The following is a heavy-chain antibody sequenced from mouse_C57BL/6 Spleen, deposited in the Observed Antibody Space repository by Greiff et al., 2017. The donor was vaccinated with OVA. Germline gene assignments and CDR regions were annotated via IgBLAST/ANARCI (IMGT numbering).Heavy chain of an antibody. CDR1: GYTFTSYW. Sequence: VQLQQPGAELARPGTSVKLSCKASGYTFTSYWMHWVKQRPGQGLEWIGVIDPSDSYTNYNQKFKGKATLTVDTSSSTAYMQLSSLTSEDSAVYYCARYPYDGYYGGAMDYWGQGTSVTVSS. J-gene: IGHJ4*01. D-gene: IGHD2-3*01. V-gene: IGHV1-59*01. CDR3: ARYPYDGYYGGAMDY. CDR2: IDPSDSYT.